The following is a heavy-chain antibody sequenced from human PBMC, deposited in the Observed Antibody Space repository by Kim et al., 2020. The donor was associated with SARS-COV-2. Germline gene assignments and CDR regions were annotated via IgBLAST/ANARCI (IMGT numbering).Heavy chain of an antibody. Sequence: GGSLRLSCAASGFTFSDYYMSWIRQAPGKGLEWVSYISSSGSTIYYADSVKGRFTISRDNAKNSLYLQMNSLRAEDTAVYYCARVEIAVAGFPEEDAFDIWGQGTMVTVSS. CDR1: GFTFSDYY. J-gene: IGHJ3*02. D-gene: IGHD6-19*01. CDR3: ARVEIAVAGFPEEDAFDI. CDR2: ISSSGSTI. V-gene: IGHV3-11*01.